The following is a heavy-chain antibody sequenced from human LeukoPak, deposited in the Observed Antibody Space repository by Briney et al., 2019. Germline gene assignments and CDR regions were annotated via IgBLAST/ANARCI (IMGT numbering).Heavy chain of an antibody. V-gene: IGHV1-69*05. D-gene: IGHD1-7*01. CDR2: IIPIFGTA. Sequence: SVKVSCKASGGTFSSYAISWVRQAPGQGLEWMGGIIPIFGTANYAQKFQGRVTITRDESTSTAYMELSSLRSEDTAVYYCAALYNWNYGVANFDYWGQGTLVTVSS. J-gene: IGHJ4*02. CDR1: GGTFSSYA. CDR3: AALYNWNYGVANFDY.